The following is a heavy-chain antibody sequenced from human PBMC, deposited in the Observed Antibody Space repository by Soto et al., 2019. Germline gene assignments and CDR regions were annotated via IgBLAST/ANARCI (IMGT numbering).Heavy chain of an antibody. CDR1: GFTFSAYS. J-gene: IGHJ4*02. CDR2: ITSGSDYI. V-gene: IGHV3-21*04. CDR3: AKDLAARTDY. Sequence: PGGSLRLSCVASGFTFSAYSMSWVRQAPGKGLEWVSSITSGSDYIYYADSLKGRFTIPRDNAKNSLFLQMHSLRAEDTAVYYCAKDLAARTDYWGQGTLVTVSS. D-gene: IGHD6-13*01.